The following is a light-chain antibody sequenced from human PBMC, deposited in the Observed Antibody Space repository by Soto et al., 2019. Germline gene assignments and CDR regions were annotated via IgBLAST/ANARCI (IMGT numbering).Light chain of an antibody. V-gene: IGKV3-15*01. CDR3: QQYNNWPRT. CDR1: RTVHSN. CDR2: GSS. Sequence: EIVMTQSPATVSVAPGDRATLSFRAIRTVHSNVAWYQHIPGQAPRLLIYGSSFRATGVPARFSGSGFGTDFTLTISSLQSEDFVVYYCQQYNNWPRTFGQGTKVDIK. J-gene: IGKJ1*01.